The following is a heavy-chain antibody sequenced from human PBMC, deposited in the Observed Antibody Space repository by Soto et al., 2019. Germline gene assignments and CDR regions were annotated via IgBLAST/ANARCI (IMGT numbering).Heavy chain of an antibody. Sequence: SVKVSCKASGGTFSSYTISWVRQAPGQGLEWMGRIIPILGIANYAQKFQGRVTITADKSTSTAYMELSSLRSEDTAVYYCASGYVIAAAGIDYFDYWGQGTLVTVSS. CDR2: IIPILGIA. CDR1: GGTFSSYT. CDR3: ASGYVIAAAGIDYFDY. V-gene: IGHV1-69*02. D-gene: IGHD6-13*01. J-gene: IGHJ4*02.